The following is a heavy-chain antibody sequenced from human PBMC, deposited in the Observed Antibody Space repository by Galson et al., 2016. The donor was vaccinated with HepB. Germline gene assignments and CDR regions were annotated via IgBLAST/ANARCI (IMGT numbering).Heavy chain of an antibody. CDR3: ARQADYSGPWSPFGV. J-gene: IGHJ4*02. CDR2: IWPGDSDT. CDR1: GYNFNSYW. D-gene: IGHD6-6*01. Sequence: QSGAEVKSPGESLKISCEASGYNFNSYWIGWVRQMPGKGLEWMGIIWPGDSDTRYSPSFQGQVTISVDKSISTAYLQWSSLKASATATYYCARQADYSGPWSPFGVWGQGTLVTVSS. V-gene: IGHV5-51*01.